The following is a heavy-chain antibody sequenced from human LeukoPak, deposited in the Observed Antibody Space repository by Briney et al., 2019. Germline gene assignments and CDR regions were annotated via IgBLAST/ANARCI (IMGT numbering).Heavy chain of an antibody. CDR2: IWYDGSNK. CDR1: GFTFSSYG. V-gene: IGHV3-33*01. Sequence: GGSLRLSCAASGFTFSSYGMHWVRQAPGKGLEWVAVIWYDGSNKYYADSVKGRFTISRDNSKNTLYLQMNSLRAEDTAVYYCARAYYDFWSGYYTPLYYYYGMDVWGQGTTVTVSS. CDR3: ARAYYDFWSGYYTPLYYYYGMDV. D-gene: IGHD3-3*01. J-gene: IGHJ6*02.